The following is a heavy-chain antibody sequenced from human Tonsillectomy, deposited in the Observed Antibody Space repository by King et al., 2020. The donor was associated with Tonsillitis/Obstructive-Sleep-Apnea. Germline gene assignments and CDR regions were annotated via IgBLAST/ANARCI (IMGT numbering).Heavy chain of an antibody. D-gene: IGHD2-8*02. CDR1: GYTFTTYA. J-gene: IGHJ4*02. CDR2: ITAGNGNT. Sequence: LVQSGAEVKKPGASVKVSCKASGYTFTTYAIHWVRQAPGQRLEWMGWITAGNGNTRYSQKFQGRVTITRDTSASTTYMDLSSLRSEDTAVYYCARYHSSAAVLVYFDSWGQGTLVTVPS. CDR3: ARYHSSAAVLVYFDS. V-gene: IGHV1-3*01.